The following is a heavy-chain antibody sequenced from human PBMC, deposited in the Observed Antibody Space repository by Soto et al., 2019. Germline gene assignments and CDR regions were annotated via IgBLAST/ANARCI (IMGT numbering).Heavy chain of an antibody. Sequence: PGGSLRLSCAASGFAFKSYAMHWVRQAPGKGLEWVALISFDGSDQDYVDSVKGRFTVSRDNSNNSVFLHMDSLRAEDTAVYYCTRYRLTSYYFDFWGQGTMVTVSS. CDR2: ISFDGSDQ. V-gene: IGHV3-30*03. J-gene: IGHJ4*02. CDR1: GFAFKSYA. D-gene: IGHD2-21*02. CDR3: TRYRLTSYYFDF.